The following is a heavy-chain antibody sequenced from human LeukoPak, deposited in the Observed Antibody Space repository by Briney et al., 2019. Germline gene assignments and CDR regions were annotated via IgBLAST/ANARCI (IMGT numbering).Heavy chain of an antibody. J-gene: IGHJ6*02. Sequence: GESLKISCKGSGYSFTTYWIGWVRQMPGKGLEWMGIIYPGDSDTRYSPSFQGQVTISADKSINTAYLQWSSLKASDTAMYYCARLSGTTPYYYGMDVWGQGTTVTVSS. CDR1: GYSFTTYW. V-gene: IGHV5-51*01. CDR3: ARLSGTTPYYYGMDV. CDR2: IYPGDSDT. D-gene: IGHD1-1*01.